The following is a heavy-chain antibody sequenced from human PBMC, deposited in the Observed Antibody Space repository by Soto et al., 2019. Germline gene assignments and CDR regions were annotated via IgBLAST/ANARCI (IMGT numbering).Heavy chain of an antibody. CDR1: GGSISSYY. V-gene: IGHV4-59*01. J-gene: IGHJ5*02. CDR2: IYYSGST. CDR3: ARDSSGWYNWFDP. D-gene: IGHD6-19*01. Sequence: SETLSLTCTVSGGSISSYYWSWIRQPPGKGLEWTGYIYYSGSTNYNPSLKSRVTISVDTSKNQFSLKLSSVTAADTAVYYCARDSSGWYNWFDPWGQGTLVTVSS.